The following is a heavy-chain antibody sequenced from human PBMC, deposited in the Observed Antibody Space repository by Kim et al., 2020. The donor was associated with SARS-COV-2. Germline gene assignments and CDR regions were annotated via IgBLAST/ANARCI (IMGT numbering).Heavy chain of an antibody. D-gene: IGHD1-26*01. Sequence: GRFTISRDNSKNTLYLQMNSLRAEDTAVYYCATLGSYYVGNPYYYYGMDVWGQGTTVTVSS. CDR3: ATLGSYYVGNPYYYYGMDV. J-gene: IGHJ6*02. V-gene: IGHV3-30*07.